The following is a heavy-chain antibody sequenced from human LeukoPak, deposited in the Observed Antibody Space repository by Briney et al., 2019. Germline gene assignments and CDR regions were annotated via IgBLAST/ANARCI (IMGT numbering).Heavy chain of an antibody. V-gene: IGHV4-34*01. CDR2: INHCGST. D-gene: IGHD5-18*01. Sequence: PSETLSLTCAVYGGSLSGYYWSWIRQPPGQGLEWIGEINHCGSTNYNPSLKSRVTISVDTSKNQFSLKLSSVTASDTAAYYCARVQLWSVYYFDYWGQGTLVTVSS. CDR3: ARVQLWSVYYFDY. J-gene: IGHJ4*02. CDR1: GGSLSGYY.